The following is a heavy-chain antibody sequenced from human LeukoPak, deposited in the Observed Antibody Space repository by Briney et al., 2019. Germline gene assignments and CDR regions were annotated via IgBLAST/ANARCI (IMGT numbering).Heavy chain of an antibody. CDR3: ARLYADCSSNSCHPDYYYYMDV. Sequence: GGTLTLSCAASGFTFSDYYMSWIRKPPGKGLEWVSYISSSGSTIYYAVSVKGRFTISRDNAKNSLYLQMNSRRAEDTAVYYCARLYADCSSNSCHPDYYYYMDVWGKGTTVTVSS. V-gene: IGHV3-11*01. CDR1: GFTFSDYY. CDR2: ISSSGSTI. J-gene: IGHJ6*03. D-gene: IGHD2-2*01.